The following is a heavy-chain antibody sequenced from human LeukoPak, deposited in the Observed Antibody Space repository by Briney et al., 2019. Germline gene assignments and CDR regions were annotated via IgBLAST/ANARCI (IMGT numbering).Heavy chain of an antibody. CDR3: AKDLVPGYSGYDWDRSYYYYYMDV. V-gene: IGHV3-23*01. D-gene: IGHD5-12*01. CDR1: GFTFSSYA. Sequence: PGGSLRLSCAASGFTFSSYAMSWVRQAPGKGLEWVSAISGSGGSTYYADSVKGRFTISRDNSKNTLYLQMNSLRAEDTAVYYCAKDLVPGYSGYDWDRSYYYYYMDVWGKGTTVTVSS. CDR2: ISGSGGST. J-gene: IGHJ6*03.